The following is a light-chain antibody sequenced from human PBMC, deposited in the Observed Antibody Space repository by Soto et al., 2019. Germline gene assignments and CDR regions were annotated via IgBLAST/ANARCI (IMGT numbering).Light chain of an antibody. V-gene: IGLV1-47*02. CDR2: YNN. CDR3: AAWDASLSACV. J-gene: IGLJ1*01. CDR1: DSNIGSNS. Sequence: VLTQPPSASGTAGQVVTISCSGGDSNIGSNSVYWYQHLPRMAPKLLIYYNNQRPSGVPDRFSGSRSGTSASLAIVGLRSEDEAVYYCAAWDASLSACVFGNGTKGTVL.